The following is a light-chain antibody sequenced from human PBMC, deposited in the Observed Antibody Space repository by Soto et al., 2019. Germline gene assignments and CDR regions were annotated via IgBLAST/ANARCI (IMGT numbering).Light chain of an antibody. CDR3: QQYGSSGT. Sequence: ESVSTQSPGTLSLSPGERATLSCSASLNINGNYLGWYQLKRGQAPRLLIYGTSTRATGIPDRFSGSGSGTDFTLTISRLEPEDFAVYYCQQYGSSGTFGQGTKVDIK. V-gene: IGKV3-20*01. CDR2: GTS. J-gene: IGKJ1*01. CDR1: LNINGNY.